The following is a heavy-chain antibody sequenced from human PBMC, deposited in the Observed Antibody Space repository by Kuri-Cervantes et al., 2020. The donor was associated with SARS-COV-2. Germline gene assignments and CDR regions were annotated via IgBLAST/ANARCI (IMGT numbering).Heavy chain of an antibody. Sequence: GGSLRLSCAASGFTFSSYGMHWVRQAPGKGLEWVAVIWYDGSNKYYADSVKGRFTISRDNSKNTLYLQMNSLRAEDTAVYYCARSGGWEPHPYYSYYYGMDVWGQETTVTVSS. J-gene: IGHJ6*02. CDR2: IWYDGSNK. CDR1: GFTFSSYG. D-gene: IGHD1-26*01. V-gene: IGHV3-33*08. CDR3: ARSGGWEPHPYYSYYYGMDV.